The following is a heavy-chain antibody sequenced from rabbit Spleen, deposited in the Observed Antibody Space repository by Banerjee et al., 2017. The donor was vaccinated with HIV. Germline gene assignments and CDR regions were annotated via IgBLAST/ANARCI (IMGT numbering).Heavy chain of an antibody. CDR3: ARNYVNAFDP. V-gene: IGHV1S7*01. CDR1: GFTLSSYY. Sequence: QLEESAGGLVQPGGSLKLSCKASGFTLSSYYMNWVRQAPGKGLEWIGYIDPVFGSAYYASWVNGRFTISSDNAQSTVDLKMTSLTAADTATYFCARNYVNAFDPWGPGTLVTVS. CDR2: IDPVFGSA. J-gene: IGHJ2*01. D-gene: IGHD1-1*01.